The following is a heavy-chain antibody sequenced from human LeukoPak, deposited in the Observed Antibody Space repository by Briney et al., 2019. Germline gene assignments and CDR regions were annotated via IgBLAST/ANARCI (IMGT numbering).Heavy chain of an antibody. V-gene: IGHV3-23*01. CDR3: AKTSDISVRYYFDY. Sequence: GGSLRLSCAASGFTFSNYAMTWVRQAPGKGPEWVSGISGSGGVTYYADSVKGRFTISRDNSKNTLYVQMNSLRVEDTAIYYCAKTSDISVRYYFDYWGQGTLVAVSS. J-gene: IGHJ4*02. D-gene: IGHD3-22*01. CDR1: GFTFSNYA. CDR2: ISGSGGVT.